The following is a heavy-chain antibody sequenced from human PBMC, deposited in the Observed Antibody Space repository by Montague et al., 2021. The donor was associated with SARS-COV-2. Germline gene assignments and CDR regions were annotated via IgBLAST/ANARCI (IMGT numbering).Heavy chain of an antibody. J-gene: IGHJ4*02. CDR1: GFTFSSSA. CDR3: ARGYSGSYYSYFDY. CDR2: ISYDGSNK. V-gene: IGHV3-30*04. D-gene: IGHD1-26*01. Sequence: SLRLSCAASGFTFSSSAMHWVRQAPGKGLEWVAVISYDGSNKYYADSVKGRFTISRDNSKNTLYLQMNSLRAEDTAVYYCARGYSGSYYSYFDYWGQGTLVTVSS.